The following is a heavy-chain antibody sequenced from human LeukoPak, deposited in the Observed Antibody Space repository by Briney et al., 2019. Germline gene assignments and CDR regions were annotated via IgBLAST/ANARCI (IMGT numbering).Heavy chain of an antibody. J-gene: IGHJ4*02. V-gene: IGHV3-30-3*01. CDR3: ARGVSRGYFDY. Sequence: PGGSLRLSCAASGFTFSSYAMHWVRQAPGKGLEWVAVISYDGSNKYYADSVKGRFTISRDNSKNTLYLQMNSLRAEDTAVYYCARGVSRGYFDYWGQGTLVTVSS. D-gene: IGHD2-2*01. CDR1: GFTFSSYA. CDR2: ISYDGSNK.